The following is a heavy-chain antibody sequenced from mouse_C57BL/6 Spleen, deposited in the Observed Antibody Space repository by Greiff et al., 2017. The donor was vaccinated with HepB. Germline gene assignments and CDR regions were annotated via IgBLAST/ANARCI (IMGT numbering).Heavy chain of an antibody. CDR2: ISYDGSN. V-gene: IGHV3-6*01. D-gene: IGHD1-1*01. J-gene: IGHJ2*01. CDR1: GYSLTSGYY. Sequence: EVKLVESGPGLVKPSQSLSLTCSVTGYSLTSGYYWNWIRQFPGNKLEWMGYISYDGSNNYNPSLKNRISITRDTSKNQFFLKLNALTTEDTATYDCASNYGYWGQGTTLTVSS. CDR3: ASNYGY.